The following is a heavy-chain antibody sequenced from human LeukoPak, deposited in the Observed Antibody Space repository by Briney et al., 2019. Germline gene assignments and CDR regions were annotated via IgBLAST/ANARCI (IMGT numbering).Heavy chain of an antibody. J-gene: IGHJ4*02. D-gene: IGHD3-10*01. CDR3: ARVVGGSGSYSTFDY. V-gene: IGHV3-21*01. CDR1: GFTFSSYS. CDR2: ISGSSSYI. Sequence: GGSLRLSCAASGFTFSSYSMNWVRQAPGKGLEWVSSISGSSSYIYYADSVKGRFTISRDNAKNSLYLQMNNLRAEDTAVYYCARVVGGSGSYSTFDYWGQGTLVTVSS.